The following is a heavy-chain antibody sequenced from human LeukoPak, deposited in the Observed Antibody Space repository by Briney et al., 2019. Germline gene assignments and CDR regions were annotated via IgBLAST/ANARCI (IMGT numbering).Heavy chain of an antibody. J-gene: IGHJ6*03. CDR2: INSDGSST. D-gene: IGHD6-13*01. V-gene: IGHV3-74*01. CDR1: GFTFSSYW. Sequence: EGSLRLSCAASGFTFSSYWMHWVRQAPGKGLVWVSRINSDGSSTSYADSVKGRFTISRDNAKNTLYLQMNSLRAEDTAVYYCARGQVGYSSSWYSYYYMDVWGKGTTVTVSS. CDR3: ARGQVGYSSSWYSYYYMDV.